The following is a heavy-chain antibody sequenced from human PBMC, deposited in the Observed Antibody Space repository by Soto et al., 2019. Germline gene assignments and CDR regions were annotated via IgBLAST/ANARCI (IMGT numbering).Heavy chain of an antibody. J-gene: IGHJ6*02. D-gene: IGHD6-25*01. CDR2: IYYSGST. Sequence: SETLSLTCTVSGGSISSGGYYWSWIRQHPGKGLEWIGYIYYSGSTYYNPSLKSRVTISVDTSKNQFSLNLNSVTAADTAVYYCARDRQRGYYYGMDVWGQGTTVTV. CDR3: ARDRQRGYYYGMDV. CDR1: GGSISSGGYY. V-gene: IGHV4-31*03.